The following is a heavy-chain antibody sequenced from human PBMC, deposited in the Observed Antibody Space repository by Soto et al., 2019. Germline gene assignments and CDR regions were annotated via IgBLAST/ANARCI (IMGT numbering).Heavy chain of an antibody. Sequence: QVQLVESGGGVVQPGRSLRLSCAASGFPFSSYGMHWVRQAPGKGLEWVAVIWYDGSNKYYADSVKGRFTISRDNSKNTLYLQMNSLRAEDTAVYYCARDRGSSWYWFDPWGQGTLVTVSS. J-gene: IGHJ5*02. CDR1: GFPFSSYG. D-gene: IGHD6-13*01. V-gene: IGHV3-33*01. CDR2: IWYDGSNK. CDR3: ARDRGSSWYWFDP.